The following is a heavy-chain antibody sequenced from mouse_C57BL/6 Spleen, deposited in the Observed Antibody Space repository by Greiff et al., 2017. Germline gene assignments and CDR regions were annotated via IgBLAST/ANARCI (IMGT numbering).Heavy chain of an antibody. CDR2: ISDGGSYT. Sequence: EVQLVESGGGLVKPGGSLKLSCAASGFTFSSYAMSWVRQTPEKRLEWVATISDGGSYTYYPDNVKGRFTISRDNAKNNLYLQMSHLKSEDTAMYYCARDYYYGSSDGSFAYWGQETLVTVSA. CDR1: GFTFSSYA. CDR3: ARDYYYGSSDGSFAY. J-gene: IGHJ3*01. D-gene: IGHD1-1*01. V-gene: IGHV5-4*01.